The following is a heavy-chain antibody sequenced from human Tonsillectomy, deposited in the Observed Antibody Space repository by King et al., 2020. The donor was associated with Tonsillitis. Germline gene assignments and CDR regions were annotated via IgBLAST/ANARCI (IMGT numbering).Heavy chain of an antibody. CDR2: INPSGGST. CDR1: GYTFTSYY. J-gene: IGHJ4*02. V-gene: IGHV1-46*03. CDR3: AREAPEMANVDY. Sequence: VQLVESGAEVKKPGASVKVSCTASGYTFTSYYMHWVRQAPGQGLEWMGIINPSGGSTSYAQQFQGRVTMTRDTSTSTVYMELSSLRSEDTAVYYCAREAPEMANVDYWGQGTLVTVSS. D-gene: IGHD5-24*01.